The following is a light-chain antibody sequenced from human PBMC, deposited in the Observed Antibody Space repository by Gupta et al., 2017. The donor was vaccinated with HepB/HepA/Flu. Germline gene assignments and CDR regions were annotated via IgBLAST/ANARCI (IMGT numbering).Light chain of an antibody. CDR2: DVS. V-gene: IGLV2-14*03. CDR3: SSFRTGSTLVV. J-gene: IGLJ2*01. Sequence: ALLPRPSVSESPGPWFPMSCTGSSSDVGGFNSVSWYQQYPGRAPKLLIYDVSNRPSGVSYRFSGSKSGNTASLTISGLQAEDDADYYCSSFRTGSTLVVFGGGTKVTVL. CDR1: SSDVGGFNS.